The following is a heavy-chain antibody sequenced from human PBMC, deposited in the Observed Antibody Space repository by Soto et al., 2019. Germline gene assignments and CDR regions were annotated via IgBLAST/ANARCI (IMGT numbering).Heavy chain of an antibody. CDR2: INHSGST. D-gene: IGHD3-3*01. CDR1: GGSFSGYY. J-gene: IGHJ4*02. V-gene: IGHV4-34*01. CDR3: AFAKPFRPFDY. Sequence: SETLSLTCAVYGGSFSGYYWSWIRQPPGKGLEWIGEINHSGSTNYNPSLKSRVTISVDTSKNQFSLNLSSVTAADTAVYYCAFAKPFRPFDYGGQEPRATVSS.